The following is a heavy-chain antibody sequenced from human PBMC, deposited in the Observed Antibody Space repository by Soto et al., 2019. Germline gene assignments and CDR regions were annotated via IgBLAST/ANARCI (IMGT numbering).Heavy chain of an antibody. Sequence: QVRLVESGGGVVQPGKSLRLSCVASGFRFRDYDMQWVRQAPGKGLEWVAIISHDESKKDNVDSVKSRFTVSRDKSKNTPFLQMNSPRADDTAVYYCAKRKNYDSSYGMDVWAQGTTVTVAS. D-gene: IGHD3-22*01. CDR3: AKRKNYDSSYGMDV. V-gene: IGHV3-30*18. J-gene: IGHJ6*02. CDR2: ISHDESKK. CDR1: GFRFRDYD.